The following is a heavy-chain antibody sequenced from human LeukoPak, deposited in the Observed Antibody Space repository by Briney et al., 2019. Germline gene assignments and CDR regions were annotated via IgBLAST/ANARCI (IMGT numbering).Heavy chain of an antibody. CDR1: GLTFSVSA. J-gene: IGHJ6*04. D-gene: IGHD6-25*01. CDR3: THPAYYYNVDV. V-gene: IGHV3-73*01. Sequence: PGGSLKLSCSASGLTFSVSAIHWVRQASGKGLEWVGRIKTKADNYATAYAASVKGRFTISRDDSTNTAYLQMNSLKTGDTAVYYCTHPAYYYNVDVWGKGTTVTVSS. CDR2: IKTKADNYAT.